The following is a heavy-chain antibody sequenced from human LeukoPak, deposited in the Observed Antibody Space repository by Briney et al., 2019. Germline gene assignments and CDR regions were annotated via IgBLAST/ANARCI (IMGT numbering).Heavy chain of an antibody. Sequence: SETLSLTCTVSGGSISSSSYYWGWIRQPPGKGLEWIGSIYYSGSTYYNPSLKSRVTISVDTSKNQFSLKLSSVTAADTAVYYCARDRTTVTYYYYYGMDXXXQGTXXTVSS. D-gene: IGHD4-17*01. J-gene: IGHJ6*01. CDR2: IYYSGST. CDR1: GGSISSSSYY. CDR3: ARDRTTVTYYYYYGMDX. V-gene: IGHV4-39*07.